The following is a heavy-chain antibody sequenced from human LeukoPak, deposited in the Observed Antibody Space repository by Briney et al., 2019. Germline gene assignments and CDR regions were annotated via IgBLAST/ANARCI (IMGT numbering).Heavy chain of an antibody. D-gene: IGHD6-19*01. CDR2: ISSSSSYI. V-gene: IGHV3-21*01. CDR3: ARGIAVARAYYYMDV. Sequence: GGSLRLSCAASGFTFSSYSMNWVRQAPGKGREWVSSISSSSSYIYYADSVKGRFTISRDNAKNSLYLQMNSLRAEDTAVYYSARGIAVARAYYYMDVWGKGTTVTVPS. J-gene: IGHJ6*03. CDR1: GFTFSSYS.